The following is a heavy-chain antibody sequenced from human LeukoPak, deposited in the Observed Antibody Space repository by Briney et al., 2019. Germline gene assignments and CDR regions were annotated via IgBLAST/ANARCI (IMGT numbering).Heavy chain of an antibody. D-gene: IGHD1-26*01. CDR3: ARDSGSYLGPYYFDY. J-gene: IGHJ4*02. CDR1: GFKFSSYS. CDR2: ISSSSSYI. Sequence: GGSLRLSCAASGFKFSSYSMKWVRQAPGKGLEWVSFISSSSSYIYYADSVKGRFTISRDNAKNSLYLQMNSLRAEDTAVYYCARDSGSYLGPYYFDYWGQGTLVTVSS. V-gene: IGHV3-21*01.